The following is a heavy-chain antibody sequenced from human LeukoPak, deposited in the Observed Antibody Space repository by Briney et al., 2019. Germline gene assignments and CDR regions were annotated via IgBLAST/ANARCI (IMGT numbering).Heavy chain of an antibody. D-gene: IGHD1-20*01. V-gene: IGHV1-69*13. CDR3: ARITENYYFDY. CDR2: IIPIFGTA. CDR1: GYTFTSYA. J-gene: IGHJ4*02. Sequence: SVKVSCKASGYTFTSYAISWVRQAPGQGLEWMGGIIPIFGTANYAQKFQGRVTITADESTSTAYMELSSLRSEDTAVYYCARITENYYFDYWGQGTLVTVSS.